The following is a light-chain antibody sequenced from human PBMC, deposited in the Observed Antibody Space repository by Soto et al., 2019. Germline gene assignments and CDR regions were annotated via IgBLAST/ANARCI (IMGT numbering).Light chain of an antibody. Sequence: EIGLAQAPGTLSLSPGERATLSRRASQTVSSSYLAWYQQKPGQAPRLLIYGASNRATGIPDRFGGSGSGADFTLTISRLEPEDFAVYYCQQYGSSPTFGQGTKVDIK. V-gene: IGKV3-20*01. CDR1: QTVSSSY. J-gene: IGKJ1*01. CDR3: QQYGSSPT. CDR2: GAS.